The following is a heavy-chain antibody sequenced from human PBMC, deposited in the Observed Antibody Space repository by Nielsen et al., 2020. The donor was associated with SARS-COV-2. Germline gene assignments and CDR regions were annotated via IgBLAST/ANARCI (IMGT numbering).Heavy chain of an antibody. CDR2: IDWDDDK. Sequence: TLSLTCAVSGGSIRNTYWGWIRQPPGKALEWLARIDWDDDKYYSTSLKTRLTISKDTSKNQVVLTMTNMDPVDTATYYCARTYYGGNSAFFDYWGQGTLVTVPS. J-gene: IGHJ4*02. CDR3: ARTYYGGNSAFFDY. CDR1: GGSIRNTYWG. V-gene: IGHV2-70*11. D-gene: IGHD4-23*01.